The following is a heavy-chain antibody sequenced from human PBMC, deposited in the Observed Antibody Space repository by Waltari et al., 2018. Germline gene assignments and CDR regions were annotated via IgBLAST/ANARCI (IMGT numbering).Heavy chain of an antibody. Sequence: QVQLVQSGAEVKKPGASVKVSCKASGYTFTGYYMHWVRQAPGQGLEWMGWINPNSGGTNYAQKFQGRVTMTRDTSISTAYMELSRLRSDDTAVYYCARVGGVINYYYYMDVWGKGTTVTVSS. V-gene: IGHV1-2*02. CDR2: INPNSGGT. J-gene: IGHJ6*03. D-gene: IGHD3-16*01. CDR1: GYTFTGYY. CDR3: ARVGGVINYYYYMDV.